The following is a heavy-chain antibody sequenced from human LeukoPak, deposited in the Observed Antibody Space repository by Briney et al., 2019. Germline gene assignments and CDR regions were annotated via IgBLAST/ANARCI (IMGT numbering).Heavy chain of an antibody. CDR1: GGSISSGSYY. CDR3: AAHHYDILNTWFDP. D-gene: IGHD3-9*01. V-gene: IGHV4-61*01. J-gene: IGHJ5*02. CDR2: IYYSGST. Sequence: PSETLSLTCTVSGGSISSGSYYWSWIRQPPGKGLEWIGYIYYSGSTNYNPSLKSRVTISVDTSKNQFSLKLSSVTAADTAVYYCAAHHYDILNTWFDPWGQGTLVTVSS.